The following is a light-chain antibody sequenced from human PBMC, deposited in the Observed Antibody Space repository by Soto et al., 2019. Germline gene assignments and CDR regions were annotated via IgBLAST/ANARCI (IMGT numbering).Light chain of an antibody. CDR3: QQCSISPLP. CDR1: QSVTNNY. V-gene: IGKV3-20*01. J-gene: IGKJ4*01. CDR2: DAS. Sequence: EIVLTQSPGTLSLSPGERATLSCRASQSVTNNYLAWYQQKPGQAPRLLIHDASSRATGIPDRFSGSGSGTDFTLTISRLEPEDFAVYYCQQCSISPLPFGGGTKVDIK.